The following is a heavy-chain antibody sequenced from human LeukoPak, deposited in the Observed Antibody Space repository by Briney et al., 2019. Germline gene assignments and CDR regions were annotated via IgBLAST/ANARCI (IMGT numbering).Heavy chain of an antibody. CDR1: GGSISSGGYY. J-gene: IGHJ4*02. CDR3: ARDVSDDILTGYFDY. V-gene: IGHV4-31*03. D-gene: IGHD3-9*01. CDR2: IYYSGST. Sequence: SQTLSLTCTVSGGSISSGGYYWSWIRQHPGKGLEWIGYIYYSGSTYYNPSLKSRVTISVDTSKNQFSLKLSSVTAADTAVYYCARDVSDDILTGYFDYWGQGTLVTVSS.